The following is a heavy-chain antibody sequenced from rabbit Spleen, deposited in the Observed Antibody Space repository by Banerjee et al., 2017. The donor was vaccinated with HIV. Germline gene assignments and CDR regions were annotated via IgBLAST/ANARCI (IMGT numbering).Heavy chain of an antibody. J-gene: IGHJ3*01. CDR2: INIVTGKD. Sequence: QSLEESGGGLVKPGASLPLPCKASGFSFISGYDMCWVRQAPGKGLEWIACINIVTGKDVYATWSKGRFIMSRTSSTKVTLQMTSLTAADTATYFCARDSYADYTGYGDGGLWGQGTLVTVS. D-gene: IGHD7-1*01. V-gene: IGHV1S40*01. CDR1: GFSFISGYD. CDR3: ARDSYADYTGYGDGGL.